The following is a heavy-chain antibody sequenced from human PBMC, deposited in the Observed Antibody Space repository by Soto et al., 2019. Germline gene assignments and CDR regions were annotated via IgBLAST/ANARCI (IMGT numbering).Heavy chain of an antibody. CDR1: GYTLTELS. CDR3: ATDGRGFGGRFRYSSSPVPVFYFDY. D-gene: IGHD6-6*01. CDR2: FDPEDGET. J-gene: IGHJ4*02. Sequence: ASVKVSCKVSGYTLTELSMHWVRQAPGKGPEWMGGFDPEDGETIYAQKFQGRVTMTEDTSTDTAYMELSSLRSEDTAVYYCATDGRGFGGRFRYSSSPVPVFYFDYWGQGTLVTVSS. V-gene: IGHV1-24*01.